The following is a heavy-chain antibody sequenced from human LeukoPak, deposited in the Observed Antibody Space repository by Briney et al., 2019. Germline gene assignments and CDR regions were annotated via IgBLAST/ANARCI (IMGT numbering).Heavy chain of an antibody. D-gene: IGHD5-12*01. CDR3: GSFSRWLPFEY. CDR1: GGSISSYY. Sequence: SESLSLTCTVSGGSISSYYRSWVRQPPGKGLEWIGYIYYSGSTKYNPSPKSGVTISVETSKNQFPLKQISVTAADTAVFYCGSFSRWLPFEYWGQGTLVTVSS. V-gene: IGHV4-59*01. J-gene: IGHJ4*02. CDR2: IYYSGST.